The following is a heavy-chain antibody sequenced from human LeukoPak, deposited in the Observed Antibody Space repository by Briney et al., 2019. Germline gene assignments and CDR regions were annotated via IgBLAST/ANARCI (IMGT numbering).Heavy chain of an antibody. CDR2: IGLSGSPL. V-gene: IGHV3-11*04. D-gene: IGHD3-22*01. CDR1: GFPFTRFY. J-gene: IGHJ4*02. Sequence: PGGSLRLSCAVSGFPFTRFYMSWIRQAPGKGLEWISYIGLSGSPLDYADSVRGRFTISRDNARNSLYLEMNSLRAEDTAVYYCARDLSLYDSSGYYFDYWGQGTLVTVSS. CDR3: ARDLSLYDSSGYYFDY.